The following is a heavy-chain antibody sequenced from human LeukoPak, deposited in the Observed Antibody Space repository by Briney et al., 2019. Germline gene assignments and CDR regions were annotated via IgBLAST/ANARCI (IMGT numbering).Heavy chain of an antibody. D-gene: IGHD5-18*01. CDR1: GGSISSGDYY. CDR3: ASQPVDTAMVRNDAFDI. Sequence: SQTLSLTCTVSGGSISSGDYYWSWIRQPPGRGLEWIGYIYYSGSTYYNPSLKSRVTISVDTSKNQFSLKLSSVTATDTAVYYCASQPVDTAMVRNDAFDIWGQGTMVTVSS. V-gene: IGHV4-30-4*08. J-gene: IGHJ3*02. CDR2: IYYSGST.